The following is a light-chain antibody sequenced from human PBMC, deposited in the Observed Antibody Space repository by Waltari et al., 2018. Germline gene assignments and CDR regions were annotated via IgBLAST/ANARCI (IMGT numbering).Light chain of an antibody. CDR1: QSISRY. J-gene: IGKJ1*01. V-gene: IGKV3-20*01. CDR2: GAS. Sequence: IMLTKTPRTLSLSPGGRATLSCRASQSISRYLAWYQQKPGQAPRLLIYGASTRATGIPDRFSGSGSGTDFSLTISGLEPEDSAVYYCQHHFRLPATFGQGTKVEIK. CDR3: QHHFRLPAT.